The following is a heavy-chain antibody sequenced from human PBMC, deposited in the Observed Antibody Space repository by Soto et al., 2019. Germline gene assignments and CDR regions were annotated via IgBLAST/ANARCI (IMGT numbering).Heavy chain of an antibody. V-gene: IGHV3-11*01. CDR1: GFTFSDYY. D-gene: IGHD1-7*01. J-gene: IGHJ6*03. Sequence: PGGSLSLSSAASGFTFSDYYMSWLRPDPGKGLEWVSYISSSGSTIYYADSVKGRFTISRDNAKNSLYLQMNSLRAEDTAVYYCASGRGTWHYYYYYYMDVWGKGTTVTVSS. CDR3: ASGRGTWHYYYYYYMDV. CDR2: ISSSGSTI.